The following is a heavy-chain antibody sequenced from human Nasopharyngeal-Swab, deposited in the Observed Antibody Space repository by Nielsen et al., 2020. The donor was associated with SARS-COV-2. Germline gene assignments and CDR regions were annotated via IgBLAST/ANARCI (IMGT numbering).Heavy chain of an antibody. CDR3: AKDPLDIVVVPAAPDI. D-gene: IGHD2-2*03. J-gene: IGHJ3*02. CDR1: GFTFSSYG. V-gene: IGHV3-30*18. CDR2: ISYDGSNE. Sequence: GESLKISCAASGFTFSSYGMHWVRQAPGKGLEWVAVISYDGSNEYYADSVKGRFTISRDNSKNTLYLQMNSLRAEDTAVYYCAKDPLDIVVVPAAPDIWGQGTMVTVSS.